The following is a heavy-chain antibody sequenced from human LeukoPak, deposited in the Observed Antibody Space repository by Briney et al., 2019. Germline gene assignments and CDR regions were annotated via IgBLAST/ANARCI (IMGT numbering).Heavy chain of an antibody. V-gene: IGHV4-38-2*02. D-gene: IGHD6-19*01. Sequence: SESLSLTCTVSGYSISSGYYWGWIRQPPGKGLEWIGSIYHSGSTYYNPSLKSRVTISVDTSKNQFSLKLSSVTAADTAVYYCARADGAAVPYFDNWGQGTLVTVSS. CDR3: ARADGAAVPYFDN. J-gene: IGHJ4*02. CDR1: GYSISSGYY. CDR2: IYHSGST.